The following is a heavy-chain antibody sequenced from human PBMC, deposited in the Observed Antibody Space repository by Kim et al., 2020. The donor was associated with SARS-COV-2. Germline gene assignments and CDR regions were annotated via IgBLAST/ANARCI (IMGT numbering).Heavy chain of an antibody. J-gene: IGHJ4*02. Sequence: GGSLRLSCAASGFTFSNAWMSWVRQAPGKGLEWVGRIKSKTDGGTTDYAAPVKCRFTISRDDSKNTLYLQMNSLKTEDTAVYYCTTVGYSSSWYSPLDYWGQGTLVTVSS. CDR3: TTVGYSSSWYSPLDY. D-gene: IGHD6-13*01. CDR2: IKSKTDGGTT. CDR1: GFTFSNAW. V-gene: IGHV3-15*01.